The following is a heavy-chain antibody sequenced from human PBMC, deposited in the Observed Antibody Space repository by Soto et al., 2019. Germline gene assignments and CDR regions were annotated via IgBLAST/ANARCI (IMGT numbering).Heavy chain of an antibody. CDR1: GFTFSSYS. V-gene: IGHV3-48*01. D-gene: IGHD6-19*01. CDR3: AREVPGYSSGWAKPKGFDY. Sequence: GGSLRLSCAASGFTFSSYSMNWVRQAPGKGLEWVSYISSSSSTIYYADSVKGRFTISRDNAKNSLYPQMNSLRAEDTAVYYCAREVPGYSSGWAKPKGFDYWGQGTLVTVSS. CDR2: ISSSSSTI. J-gene: IGHJ4*02.